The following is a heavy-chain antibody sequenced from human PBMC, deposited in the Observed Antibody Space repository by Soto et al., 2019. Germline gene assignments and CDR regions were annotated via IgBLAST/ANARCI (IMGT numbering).Heavy chain of an antibody. CDR3: ARDSVRDRADC. D-gene: IGHD3-10*02. CDR1: GGTSSSYA. Sequence: SVQASCKAPGGTSSSYAISCVRQAPGQGLEWMGGIIPIFGTANYAQKFQGRVTITADESTSTAYMELSSLRSEDTAVYYCARDSVRDRADCWGQGTLFTVSS. J-gene: IGHJ4*02. V-gene: IGHV1-69*13. CDR2: IIPIFGTA.